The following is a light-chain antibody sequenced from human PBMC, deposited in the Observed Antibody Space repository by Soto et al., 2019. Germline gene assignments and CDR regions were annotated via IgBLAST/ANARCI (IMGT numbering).Light chain of an antibody. V-gene: IGKV3-20*01. Sequence: EIVLTQSPGSLSLSPGERAALSCRASQSVTNDYLAWYQQKFGQAPGLLIYGASRRATGIPDRFSGIGSGTDFTLTISRLEPEDFAVYFCQQYGNSPRTFGQGTKLEIK. CDR2: GAS. CDR1: QSVTNDY. J-gene: IGKJ2*01. CDR3: QQYGNSPRT.